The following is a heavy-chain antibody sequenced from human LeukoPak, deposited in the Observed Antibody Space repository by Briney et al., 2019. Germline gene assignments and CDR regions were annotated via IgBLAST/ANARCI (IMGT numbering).Heavy chain of an antibody. CDR1: GFTFSSYW. J-gene: IGHJ4*02. CDR2: INSDGSST. CDR3: AGSEGFGELSAFGY. D-gene: IGHD3-10*01. V-gene: IGHV3-74*01. Sequence: GGSLRLSCAASGFTFSSYWMHWVRQAPGKGLVWVSRINSDGSSTSYADSVKGRFTISRDNAKNTLYLQMNSLRAEDTAVYYCAGSEGFGELSAFGYWGQGTLVTVSS.